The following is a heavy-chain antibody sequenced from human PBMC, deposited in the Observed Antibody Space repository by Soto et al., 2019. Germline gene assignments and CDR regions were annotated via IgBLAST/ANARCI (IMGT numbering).Heavy chain of an antibody. Sequence: SETLSLTCTVSGGSISSGDYYWSWIRQPPGKGLEWIGYIYYSGSTYYNPSLKSRVTISVDKSKNQFSLKLTSLTAAATAVYYCPRGYPDYYDSVGHGYWGKGTLVTVSS. CDR3: PRGYPDYYDSVGHGY. V-gene: IGHV4-30-4*01. J-gene: IGHJ4*02. D-gene: IGHD3-22*01. CDR2: IYYSGST. CDR1: GGSISSGDYY.